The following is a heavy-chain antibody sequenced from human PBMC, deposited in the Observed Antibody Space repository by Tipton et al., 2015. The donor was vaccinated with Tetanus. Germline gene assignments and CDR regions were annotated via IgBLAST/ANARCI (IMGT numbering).Heavy chain of an antibody. Sequence: TLSLTCTVSGGSISSSSYYWGWIRQPPGKGLEWIGSIYYSGSTHYNPSLKSRLTISVDTSKNQFSLKLSSVTAADTAVYYCARHVEQLVPYYYYYMDVWGEGTTVTVSS. CDR2: IYYSGST. V-gene: IGHV4-39*01. CDR1: GGSISSSSYY. J-gene: IGHJ6*03. CDR3: ARHVEQLVPYYYYYMDV. D-gene: IGHD6-6*01.